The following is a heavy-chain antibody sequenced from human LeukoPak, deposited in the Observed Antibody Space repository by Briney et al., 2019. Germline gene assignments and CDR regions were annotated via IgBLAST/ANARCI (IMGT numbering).Heavy chain of an antibody. CDR1: GFTFSSYA. D-gene: IGHD5-24*01. V-gene: IGHV3-23*01. J-gene: IGHJ4*02. CDR3: AKSGYNRFDY. CDR2: ISGSGSSGGST. Sequence: PGRSLRLSCAASGFTFSSYAMHWVRQAPGKGLEWVSAISGSGSSGGSTYYADSVKGRFTISRDNSKNTLYLQMNSLRAEDTAVYYCAKSGYNRFDYWGQGTLVTVSS.